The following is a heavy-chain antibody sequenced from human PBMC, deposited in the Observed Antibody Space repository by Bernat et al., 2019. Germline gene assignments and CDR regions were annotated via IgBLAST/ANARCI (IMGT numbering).Heavy chain of an antibody. Sequence: QVQLQESGPGLVKPSETLSLTCTVSGGSISSYYWSWIRQPPGKGLEWIGYIYYSGSTNYNPSLKSRFTISVDTAKNQFSLKLSSVTAADTAVYYCARERGERDLWSGYYPLSVSEQDAFDIWGQGTMVTVSS. J-gene: IGHJ3*02. CDR2: IYYSGST. CDR3: ARERGERDLWSGYYPLSVSEQDAFDI. D-gene: IGHD3-3*01. CDR1: GGSISSYY. V-gene: IGHV4-59*01.